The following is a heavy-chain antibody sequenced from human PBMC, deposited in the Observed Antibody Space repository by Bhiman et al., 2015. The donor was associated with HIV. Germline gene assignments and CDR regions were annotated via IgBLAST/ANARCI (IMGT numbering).Heavy chain of an antibody. CDR2: INQDGSEK. CDR1: GFPFASFW. J-gene: IGHJ4*02. CDR3: AREAVAGSVYFNY. V-gene: IGHV3-7*01. D-gene: IGHD6-19*01. Sequence: EVQLVESGGTSVQPGDSLRLSCEASGFPFASFWMTWVRQAPGKGLEWVANINQDGSEKYYVDSVEGRFTISRDNARNSLYLQMNTLRTEDTGLYYCAREAVAGSVYFNYWGQGTLVTVSS.